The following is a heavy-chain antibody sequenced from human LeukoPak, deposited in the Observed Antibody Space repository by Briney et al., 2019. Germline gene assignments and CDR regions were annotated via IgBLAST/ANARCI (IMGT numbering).Heavy chain of an antibody. Sequence: SETLSLTCTVSGGSISSYYWSWIRQPPGKGLEWIGYIYYSGSTNYNPSLKSRVTISVDTSKNQFSLKLSSVTAADTAVYYCAGYDILTGYSDWGQGTLVTVSS. D-gene: IGHD3-9*01. J-gene: IGHJ4*02. CDR3: AGYDILTGYSD. V-gene: IGHV4-59*01. CDR2: IYYSGST. CDR1: GGSISSYY.